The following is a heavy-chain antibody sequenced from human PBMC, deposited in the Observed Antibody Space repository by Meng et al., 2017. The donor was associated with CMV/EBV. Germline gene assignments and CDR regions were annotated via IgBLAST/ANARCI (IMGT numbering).Heavy chain of an antibody. CDR2: IYSGGSST. J-gene: IGHJ4*02. D-gene: IGHD6-19*01. V-gene: IGHV3-23*03. Sequence: GGSLRLSCAASGSTFSSYAMSWVRQAPGKGLEWVSVIYSGGSSTYYADSVKGRFTISRDNSKNTLYLQMNSLRAEDTAVYYCAKLEKWLVLAGLDYWGQGTLVTVSS. CDR3: AKLEKWLVLAGLDY. CDR1: GSTFSSYA.